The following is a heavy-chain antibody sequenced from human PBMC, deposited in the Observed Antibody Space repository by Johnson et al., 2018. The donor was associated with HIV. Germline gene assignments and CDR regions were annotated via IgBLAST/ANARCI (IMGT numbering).Heavy chain of an antibody. J-gene: IGHJ3*02. CDR2: ISYDGSKT. V-gene: IGHV3-30*04. CDR3: AKGGTTVTRDAFDI. D-gene: IGHD4-17*01. Sequence: QVQLVESGGGVVQPGKSLRLSCAAYGFTFSSHAMHWVRQAPGKGLEWVAFISYDGSKTHNAESVKGRFTISRDNTKNTLYVQMNSLRAEDTAVYFCAKGGTTVTRDAFDIWGQGTMVTVSS. CDR1: GFTFSSHA.